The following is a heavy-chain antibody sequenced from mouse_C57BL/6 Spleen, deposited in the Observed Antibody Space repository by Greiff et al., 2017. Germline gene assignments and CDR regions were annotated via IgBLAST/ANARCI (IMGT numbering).Heavy chain of an antibody. D-gene: IGHD1-1*01. J-gene: IGHJ2*01. CDR2: IDPSDSYT. CDR3: ARGGGSSYVDY. V-gene: IGHV1-69*01. Sequence: VQLQQSGAELVMPGASVKLSCKASGYTFTSYWMHWVKQRPGQGLEWIGEIDPSDSYTNYNQKFKGKSTLTVDKSSSTAYMQLSSLTSEDSAVYYCARGGGSSYVDYWGQGTTLTVSS. CDR1: GYTFTSYW.